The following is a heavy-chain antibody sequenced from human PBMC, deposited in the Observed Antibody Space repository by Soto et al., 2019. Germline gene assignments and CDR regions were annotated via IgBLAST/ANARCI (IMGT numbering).Heavy chain of an antibody. V-gene: IGHV3-30-3*01. CDR2: ISYDGSSQ. CDR3: TRGLLTDYFDY. J-gene: IGHJ4*02. CDR1: GFTFDTSA. Sequence: PGGSLRLSCAASGFTFDTSAMHWVRQTPGKGLEWVAVISYDGSSQFYAGSVKGRFTVSRDNSKNTLYLQVNNLRNDDTAVYYCTRGLLTDYFDYWGQGALVNVSS.